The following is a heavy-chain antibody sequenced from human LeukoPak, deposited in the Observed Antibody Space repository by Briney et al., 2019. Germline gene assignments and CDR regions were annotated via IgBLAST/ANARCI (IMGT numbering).Heavy chain of an antibody. J-gene: IGHJ4*02. D-gene: IGHD6-19*01. CDR2: TYYSGST. CDR1: GGSISSSSYY. V-gene: IGHV4-39*01. Sequence: SETLSLTCAVSGGSISSSSYYWGWIRQPPGKGLEWIGSTYYSGSTYYNPSLKSRVTISVDTSKNQFSLKLSSVTAADTAVCYCARQGSIAVALFFDYWGQGTLVTVSS. CDR3: ARQGSIAVALFFDY.